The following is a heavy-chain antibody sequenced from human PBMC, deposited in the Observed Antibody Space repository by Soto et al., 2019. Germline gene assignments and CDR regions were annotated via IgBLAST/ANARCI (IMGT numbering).Heavy chain of an antibody. J-gene: IGHJ6*02. CDR2: IVVGSGNT. V-gene: IGHV1-58*01. Sequence: QMQLVQSGPEVKKPGTAVKVSCKASGITLSSSAVQWVRQARGQRLEWIGWIVVGSGNTNYAQKFQERVTITRDMSTRTVYMELSSLRSEDTAVYYCAAGNVAPGFYYYGMDVWGQGTTVTVSS. CDR1: GITLSSSA. D-gene: IGHD6-25*01. CDR3: AAGNVAPGFYYYGMDV.